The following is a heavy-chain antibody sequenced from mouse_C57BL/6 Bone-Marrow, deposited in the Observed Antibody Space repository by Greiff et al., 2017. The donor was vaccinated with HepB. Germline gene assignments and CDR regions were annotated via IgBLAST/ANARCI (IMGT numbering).Heavy chain of an antibody. J-gene: IGHJ3*01. V-gene: IGHV1-59*01. CDR2: IDPSDSYT. Sequence: QVQLQQPGAELVRPGTSVKLSCKASGYTFTSYWMHWVKQRPGQGLEWIGVIDPSDSYTNYNQKFKGKATLTVDTSSSTAYMQLSSLTSEDSAVYYCARPPYYGSSSFAYWGQGTLVTVSA. D-gene: IGHD1-1*01. CDR3: ARPPYYGSSSFAY. CDR1: GYTFTSYW.